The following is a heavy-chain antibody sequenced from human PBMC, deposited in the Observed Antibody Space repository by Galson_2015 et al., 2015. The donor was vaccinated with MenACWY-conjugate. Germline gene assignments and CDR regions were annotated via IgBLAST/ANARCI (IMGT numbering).Heavy chain of an antibody. Sequence: ETLSLTCTVSGGSINSYYWSWIRQPPGKGLEWIVYMYYSGSANYNPSLKSRLTISVDTSKNQFSLTMTSVTAADTAVYYCAGGVNLASMAGYWGQGTLVTVSS. CDR2: MYYSGSA. D-gene: IGHD3-3*02. J-gene: IGHJ4*02. V-gene: IGHV4-59*01. CDR3: AGGVNLASMAGY. CDR1: GGSINSYY.